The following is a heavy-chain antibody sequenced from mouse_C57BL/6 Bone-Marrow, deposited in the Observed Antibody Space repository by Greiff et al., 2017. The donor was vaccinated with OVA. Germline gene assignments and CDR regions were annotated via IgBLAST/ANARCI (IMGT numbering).Heavy chain of an antibody. J-gene: IGHJ4*01. D-gene: IGHD1-1*01. CDR2: IYPGDGDT. CDR3: GGVEDAMDY. Sequence: LQESGPELVKPGASVKISCKASGYAFSSSWMNWVKQRPGKGLEWIGRIYPGDGDTNYNGKFKGKATLTADKSSSTAYMQLSSLTSEDSAVYFCGGVEDAMDYWGQGTSVTVSS. CDR1: GYAFSSSW. V-gene: IGHV1-82*01.